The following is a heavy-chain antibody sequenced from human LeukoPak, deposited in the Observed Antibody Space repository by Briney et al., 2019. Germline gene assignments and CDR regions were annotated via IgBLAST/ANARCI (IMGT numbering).Heavy chain of an antibody. Sequence: GGSLRLSCAASGFTFDDYAMHWVRQAPGKGLEWVSYISSSSSTIYYADSAKGRFTISRDNAKNSLYLQMNSLRAEDTAVYYCARGTRLGYDYVWGSYRLGNAFDIWGQGTMVTVSS. J-gene: IGHJ3*02. CDR3: ARGTRLGYDYVWGSYRLGNAFDI. V-gene: IGHV3-48*01. D-gene: IGHD3-16*02. CDR2: ISSSSSTI. CDR1: GFTFDDYA.